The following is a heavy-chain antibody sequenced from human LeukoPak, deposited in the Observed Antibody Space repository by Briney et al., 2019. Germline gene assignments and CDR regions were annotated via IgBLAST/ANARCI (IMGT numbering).Heavy chain of an antibody. J-gene: IGHJ4*02. CDR1: GFIFSSFT. CDR2: ISSSSRYI. V-gene: IGHV3-21*01. D-gene: IGHD1-26*01. CDR3: ARDRGALTFDY. Sequence: GGSLRLSCAASGFIFSSFTMNWIRQAPGRGLEWVSSISSSSRYIYYADSVKGRFTISRDNAKNSLYLQMNSLRAEDTAVYYCARDRGALTFDYWGQGTLVTVSS.